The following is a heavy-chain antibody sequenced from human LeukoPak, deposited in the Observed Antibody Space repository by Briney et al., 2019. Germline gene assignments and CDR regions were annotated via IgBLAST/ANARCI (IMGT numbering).Heavy chain of an antibody. CDR2: IWYDGSNK. CDR1: GFTFSSYG. J-gene: IGHJ4*02. Sequence: GGSLRLSCAASGFTFSSYGMHWVRQAPGKGLEWVAVIWYDGSNKYYADSVKGRFTISRDNFNNSLYLQMNSLRPEDTALYYCGKGPGIAVATIDYWGLGTLVTVSS. D-gene: IGHD6-19*01. CDR3: GKGPGIAVATIDY. V-gene: IGHV3-33*03.